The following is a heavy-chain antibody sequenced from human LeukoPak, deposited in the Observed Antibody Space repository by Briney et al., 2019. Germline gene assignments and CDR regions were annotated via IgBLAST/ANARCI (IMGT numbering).Heavy chain of an antibody. V-gene: IGHV1-2*02. Sequence: ASVTVSCKASGYTFTGYYMHWVRQAPGQGLEWMGWINPNSGDTNFAQKFQGRVTMTRDTSINTAYMQLSGLTSDDTAVYYCAKDRYGDYVYYAMDVWGKGTTVTVSS. D-gene: IGHD4-17*01. CDR3: AKDRYGDYVYYAMDV. J-gene: IGHJ6*04. CDR2: INPNSGDT. CDR1: GYTFTGYY.